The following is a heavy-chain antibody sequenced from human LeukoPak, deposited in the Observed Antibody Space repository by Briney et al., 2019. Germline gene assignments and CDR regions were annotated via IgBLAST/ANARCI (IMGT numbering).Heavy chain of an antibody. CDR1: GGSVSSGSYY. D-gene: IGHD3-22*01. CDR3: ARGGYGEYYYDSSGYYLFDY. Sequence: KPSETLSLTCTVSGGSVSSGSYYWSWIRQPPGKGLEWIGYIYYSGSTNYNPSLKSRVTISVDTSKNQFSLKLSSVTAVDTAVYYCARGGYGEYYYDSSGYYLFDYWGQGTLVTVSS. J-gene: IGHJ4*02. V-gene: IGHV4-61*01. CDR2: IYYSGST.